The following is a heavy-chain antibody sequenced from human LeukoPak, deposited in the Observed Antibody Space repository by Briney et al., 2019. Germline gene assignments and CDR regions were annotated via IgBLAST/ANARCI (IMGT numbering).Heavy chain of an antibody. V-gene: IGHV3-30*02. D-gene: IGHD2-2*01. Sequence: GGSLRLSCAASGFTFSNSGMHWVRQAPGRGLEWVAFIQFHGSDIFYADSVEGRFTISRDNSKNTLYLQMNSLRSEDTAVYYCAKDNPIEKVPGLGPGSWGQGTLVTVSS. J-gene: IGHJ5*02. CDR1: GFTFSNSG. CDR3: AKDNPIEKVPGLGPGS. CDR2: IQFHGSDI.